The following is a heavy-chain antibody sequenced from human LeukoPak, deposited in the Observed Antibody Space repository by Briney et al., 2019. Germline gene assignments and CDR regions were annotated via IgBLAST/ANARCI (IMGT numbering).Heavy chain of an antibody. CDR3: ARDTDSSGFYYYGMDV. D-gene: IGHD3-22*01. CDR2: IYTSGST. Sequence: SQTLSLTCTVSGGSISSGSFYWSWIRQPAGKGLEWIGRIYTSGSTNYNPSLKSRVTISVDTSKNQFSLKLSSVTAADTAVYYCARDTDSSGFYYYGMDVWGQGTTVTVSS. CDR1: GGSISSGSFY. J-gene: IGHJ6*02. V-gene: IGHV4-61*02.